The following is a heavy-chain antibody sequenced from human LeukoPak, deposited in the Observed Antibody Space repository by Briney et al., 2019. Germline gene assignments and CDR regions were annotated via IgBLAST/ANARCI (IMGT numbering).Heavy chain of an antibody. J-gene: IGHJ4*02. Sequence: GGSLRLSCAASRFTFSTYWMHWVRQAPGKGLVWVSRIKTDGSSTSYADSVKGRFTISRDNAKNTLYLQMNSLRAEDTAVYYCVRDFMYSSSCTGCWGQGTLVTVSS. CDR2: IKTDGSST. D-gene: IGHD6-13*01. CDR1: RFTFSTYW. V-gene: IGHV3-74*01. CDR3: VRDFMYSSSCTGC.